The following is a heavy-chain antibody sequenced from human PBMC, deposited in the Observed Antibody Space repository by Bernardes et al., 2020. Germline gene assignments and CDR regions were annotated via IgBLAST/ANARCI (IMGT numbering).Heavy chain of an antibody. V-gene: IGHV1-2*04. Sequence: ASVKVSCKASGCTFTGYYMHWVRQAPGQGLEWMGWINPNSGGTNYAQKFQGWVTMTRDTSISTAYMELSRLRSDDTAVYYCAISRDCSGDCDAFDIWSQGTMVTVSS. CDR3: AISRDCSGDCDAFDI. J-gene: IGHJ3*02. D-gene: IGHD2-21*02. CDR1: GCTFTGYY. CDR2: INPNSGGT.